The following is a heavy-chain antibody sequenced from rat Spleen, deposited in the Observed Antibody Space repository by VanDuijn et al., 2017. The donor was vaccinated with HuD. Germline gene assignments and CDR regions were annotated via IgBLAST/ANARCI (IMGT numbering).Heavy chain of an antibody. CDR1: GFSLTSYN. V-gene: IGHV2-45*01. CDR3: ARGGFDY. J-gene: IGHJ2*01. Sequence: QVQLMESGPGLVQPSETLSLTCTVSGFSLTSYNVHWVRQPPGKGLEWMGVMWSGGSTDYNSALKSRLSISRDTSKNQVFLKMNSLQSEDTTTYYLARGGFDYWGQGVMVTVSS. CDR2: MWSGGST.